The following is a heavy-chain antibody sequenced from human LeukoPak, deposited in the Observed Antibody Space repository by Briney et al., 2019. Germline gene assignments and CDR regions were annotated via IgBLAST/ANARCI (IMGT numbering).Heavy chain of an antibody. Sequence: PGGSLRLSCAASGFTFSSYSMNWVRQAPGKGLEWVSSIISSSSYIYYADSVKGRFTISRDNAKNSLYLQMNSLRAEDTAVYYCARSGDYGDDYFDYWGQGTLVTVSS. CDR2: IISSSSYI. CDR3: ARSGDYGDDYFDY. V-gene: IGHV3-21*01. CDR1: GFTFSSYS. D-gene: IGHD4-17*01. J-gene: IGHJ4*02.